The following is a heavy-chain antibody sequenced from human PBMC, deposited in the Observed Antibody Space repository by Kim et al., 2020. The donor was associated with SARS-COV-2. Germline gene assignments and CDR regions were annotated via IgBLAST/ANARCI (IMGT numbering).Heavy chain of an antibody. D-gene: IGHD6-19*01. CDR3: ASLYSSGYYTFDY. J-gene: IGHJ4*02. V-gene: IGHV4-4*02. Sequence: SETLSLTCAVSGGSISSSNWWSWVRQPPGKGLEWIGEIYHSGSTNYNPSLKSRVTISVDKSKNQFSLKLSSVTAADTAVYYCASLYSSGYYTFDYWGQGTLVTVSS. CDR2: IYHSGST. CDR1: GGSISSSNW.